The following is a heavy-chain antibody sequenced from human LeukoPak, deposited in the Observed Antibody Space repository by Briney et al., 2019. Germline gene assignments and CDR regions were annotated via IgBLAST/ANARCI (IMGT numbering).Heavy chain of an antibody. CDR1: GFTFSSYW. CDR2: IKQDGSEK. V-gene: IGHV3-7*01. J-gene: IGHJ4*02. D-gene: IGHD5-18*01. Sequence: PGGSLRLSCAASGFTFSSYWMSWVRQAPGKGLEWVANIKQDGSEKYYVDSVKGRFTISRDNAKNSLHLQMNSLRAEDTAVYYCARPGWIQQFDYWGQGTLVTVSS. CDR3: ARPGWIQQFDY.